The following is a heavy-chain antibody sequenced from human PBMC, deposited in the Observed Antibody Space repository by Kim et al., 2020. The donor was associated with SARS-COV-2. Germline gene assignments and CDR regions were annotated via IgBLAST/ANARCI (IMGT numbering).Heavy chain of an antibody. J-gene: IGHJ4*02. Sequence: GGSLRLSCVASGFSFRNAWMSWVRQAPGKGLEWVGRIISEAAGGATAYAAPVRGRFIISRDDSENTAYLEMDSLKIEDTAVYYCTTDPGDAYGFGPGFWGQGTPVTVSS. D-gene: IGHD3-16*01. CDR2: IISEAAGGAT. CDR3: TTDPGDAYGFGPGF. V-gene: IGHV3-15*01. CDR1: GFSFRNAW.